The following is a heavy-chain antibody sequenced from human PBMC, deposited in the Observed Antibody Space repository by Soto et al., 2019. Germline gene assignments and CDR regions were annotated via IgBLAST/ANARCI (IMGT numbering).Heavy chain of an antibody. D-gene: IGHD6-25*01. CDR3: ASDPGIAAAGMDY. Sequence: EVQLVESGGGLIQPGGSLRLSCAASGFSFNTYAMNWVRQAPGKGLEWISYISSSSSRIYYADSVKGRFTLSRDNAKNSLNLQMNSLRAEDTAVYYWASDPGIAAAGMDYWGQGTLVTVSS. CDR2: ISSSSSRI. V-gene: IGHV3-48*04. J-gene: IGHJ4*02. CDR1: GFSFNTYA.